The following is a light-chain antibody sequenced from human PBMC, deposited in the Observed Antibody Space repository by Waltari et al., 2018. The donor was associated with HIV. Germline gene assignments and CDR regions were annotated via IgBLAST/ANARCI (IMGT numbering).Light chain of an antibody. CDR1: KLGEKY. J-gene: IGLJ2*01. V-gene: IGLV3-1*01. CDR3: QAWDSSTVI. Sequence: SYELTQPTSVSVSPGQTASITCSGDKLGEKYACWYQQRPGQSPVLVIYQDTKRPSGIPERFSGSNSGNTATLTIIGTQAMDEADYYCQAWDSSTVIFGGGTKLTVL. CDR2: QDT.